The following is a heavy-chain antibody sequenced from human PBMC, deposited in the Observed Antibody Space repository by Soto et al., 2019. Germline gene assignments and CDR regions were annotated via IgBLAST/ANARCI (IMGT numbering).Heavy chain of an antibody. CDR1: GYTFTNYA. J-gene: IGHJ4*02. CDR2: INAGNGNT. D-gene: IGHD2-2*01. V-gene: IGHV1-3*01. CDR3: ASPAMATTCSFDY. Sequence: QVQLVQSGAEVKKPGASVKVSCKASGYTFTNYAIHWVRQAPGQRLEWMAWINAGNGNTKYSQNFQGRVTITRDTSASTAYRELSSLRSEDTAVYYCASPAMATTCSFDYWGQGTLVTVSS.